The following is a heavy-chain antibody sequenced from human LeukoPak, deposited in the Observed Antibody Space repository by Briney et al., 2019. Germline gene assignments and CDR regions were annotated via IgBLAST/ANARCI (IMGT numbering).Heavy chain of an antibody. J-gene: IGHJ4*02. CDR3: AKGGGSRNFDY. CDR1: GFTFSNYA. D-gene: IGHD1-26*01. CDR2: ISDSGSST. Sequence: GGSLRLSCAASGFTFSNYAMSWVRQAPGKGLEWVSLISDSGSSTYYADSVKGRFTISRDNSKNTLYLQMNSLRAEDTAVYYCAKGGGSRNFDYWGQGTLVTVSS. V-gene: IGHV3-23*01.